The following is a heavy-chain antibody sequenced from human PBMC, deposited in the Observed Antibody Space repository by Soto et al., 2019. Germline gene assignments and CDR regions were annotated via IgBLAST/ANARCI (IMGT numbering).Heavy chain of an antibody. CDR3: ARSYYGSGSYGH. V-gene: IGHV4-34*01. CDR2: INHSGST. Sequence: PSETLSLTCAVYGGSFSGYYWSWIRQPPGKGLEWIGEINHSGSTNYNPSLKSRVTISVDTSKNQFSLKLSSVTAADTAVYYCARSYYGSGSYGHWGQGTLVTVSS. J-gene: IGHJ1*01. D-gene: IGHD3-10*01. CDR1: GGSFSGYY.